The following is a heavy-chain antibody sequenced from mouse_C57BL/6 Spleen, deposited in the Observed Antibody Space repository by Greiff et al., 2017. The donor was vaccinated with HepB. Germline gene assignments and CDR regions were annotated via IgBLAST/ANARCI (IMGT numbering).Heavy chain of an antibody. CDR3: ARRYGSSYGWYFDV. CDR2: IDPSDSYT. D-gene: IGHD1-1*01. CDR1: GYTFTSYC. J-gene: IGHJ1*03. Sequence: QVQLQQPGAELVMPGASVKLSCKASGYTFTSYCMHWVKQRPGQGLEWIGEIDPSDSYTNYNQKFKGKSTLTVDKSSSTAYMQLSSLTSEDSAVYYCARRYGSSYGWYFDVWGTGTTVTVSS. V-gene: IGHV1-69*01.